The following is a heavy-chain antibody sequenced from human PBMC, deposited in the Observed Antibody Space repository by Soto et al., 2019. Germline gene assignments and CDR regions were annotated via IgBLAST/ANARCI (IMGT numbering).Heavy chain of an antibody. J-gene: IGHJ6*02. V-gene: IGHV3-30-3*01. D-gene: IGHD6-13*01. CDR3: ARGTIAAAGTGLYYYYGMDV. CDR1: GFTFSSYA. CDR2: ISYDGSNK. Sequence: GGSLRLSCAASGFTFSSYAMHWVRQAPGKGLEWVAVISYDGSNKYYADSVKGRFTISRDNSKNTLYLQMNSLRAEDTAVCYCARGTIAAAGTGLYYYYGMDVWGQGTTVTVSS.